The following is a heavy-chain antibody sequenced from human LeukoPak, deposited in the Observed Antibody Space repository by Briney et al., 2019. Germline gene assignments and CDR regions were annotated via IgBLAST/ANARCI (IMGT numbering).Heavy chain of an antibody. Sequence: GGSLTLSCAVSGLTFSSSWMDWLRQAPGKGLEWVASINTDGNKKYSADSVKGRFTISRDNAETSLYLQMNSLRVEDTAFYYCARDLAYSRLDYWGQGMLVTVSS. CDR3: ARDLAYSRLDY. V-gene: IGHV3-7*01. CDR1: GLTFSSSW. D-gene: IGHD5-18*01. CDR2: INTDGNKK. J-gene: IGHJ4*02.